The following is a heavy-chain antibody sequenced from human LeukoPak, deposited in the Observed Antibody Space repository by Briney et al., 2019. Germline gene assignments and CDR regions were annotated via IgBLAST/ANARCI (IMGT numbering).Heavy chain of an antibody. CDR2: IYPGNSDT. CDR3: ARLGGYSSGWYVQY. CDR1: GYSFSTYW. J-gene: IGHJ4*02. Sequence: GESLEISCQGFGYSFSTYWIAWVRQMPGKGMEWMGGIYPGNSDTRYSPSFQGHVTISADKSITTAYLQWSSLKASDTAKYYCARLGGYSSGWYVQYWGQGTLVTASS. D-gene: IGHD6-19*01. V-gene: IGHV5-51*01.